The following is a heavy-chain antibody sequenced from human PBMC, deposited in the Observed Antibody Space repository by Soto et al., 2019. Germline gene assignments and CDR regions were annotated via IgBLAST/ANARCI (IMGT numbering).Heavy chain of an antibody. CDR3: ANGRATYGLLTHDY. J-gene: IGHJ4*02. CDR1: GGTFSSYA. D-gene: IGHD3-10*01. V-gene: IGHV1-69*13. Sequence: SVKVSCKASGGTFSSYAISWVRQAPGQGLEWMGGIIPIFGTANYAQKFQGRVTITADESTSTAYMELSSLRSEDTAVYYCANGRATYGLLTHDYWGQGTLVTVSS. CDR2: IIPIFGTA.